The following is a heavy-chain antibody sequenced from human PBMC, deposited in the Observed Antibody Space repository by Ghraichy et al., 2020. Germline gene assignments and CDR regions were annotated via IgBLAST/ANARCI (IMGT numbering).Heavy chain of an antibody. D-gene: IGHD2-2*01. Sequence: SETLSLTCTVSGGSISSYYWSWIRQPPGKGLEWIGYIYYSGSTNYNPSLKSRVTISVDTSKNQFSLKLSSVTAADTAVYYCARLDQLLPDYWGQGTLVTVSS. CDR2: IYYSGST. CDR3: ARLDQLLPDY. V-gene: IGHV4-59*08. J-gene: IGHJ4*02. CDR1: GGSISSYY.